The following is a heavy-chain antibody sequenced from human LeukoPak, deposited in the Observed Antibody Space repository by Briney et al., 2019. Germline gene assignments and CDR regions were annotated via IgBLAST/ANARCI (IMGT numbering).Heavy chain of an antibody. D-gene: IGHD2/OR15-2a*01. CDR3: AKDNRGFFGAFDI. Sequence: GGSLRLSCAASGFTFSDYYMSWIRQAPGKGLEWVSFISSGGRTIYYADSVKGRFTISRDNAKNSLYLQMNSLRAEDTALYYCAKDNRGFFGAFDIWGQGTMVTVSS. J-gene: IGHJ3*02. CDR2: ISSGGRTI. CDR1: GFTFSDYY. V-gene: IGHV3-11*01.